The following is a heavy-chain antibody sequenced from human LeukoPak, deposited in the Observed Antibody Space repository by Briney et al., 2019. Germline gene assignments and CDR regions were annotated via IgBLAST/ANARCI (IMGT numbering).Heavy chain of an antibody. CDR1: GYTFTSYG. CDR3: ARDSSYGYGEHLAPDY. Sequence: ASVKVSCKASGYTFTSYGISWVRQAPGQGLEWMGWNSAYNGNTNYAQKLQGRVTMTTDTSTSTAYMELRSLRSDDTAVYYCARDSSYGYGEHLAPDYWGQGTLVTVSS. J-gene: IGHJ4*02. CDR2: NSAYNGNT. D-gene: IGHD4-17*01. V-gene: IGHV1-18*04.